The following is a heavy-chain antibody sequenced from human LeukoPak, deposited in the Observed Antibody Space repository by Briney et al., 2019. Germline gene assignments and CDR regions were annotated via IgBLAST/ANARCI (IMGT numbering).Heavy chain of an antibody. CDR1: GYTFTSYY. Sequence: GASVKVSCKASGYTFTSYYMHWVRQAPGQGLEWMGIINPSGGSTSYAQKFLGRVTMTRDMSTSTVYMELSSLRSEDTAVYNCARDVDYYDFWSGSQNWFDPWGQRTPVTVSS. J-gene: IGHJ5*02. CDR3: ARDVDYYDFWSGSQNWFDP. CDR2: INPSGGST. D-gene: IGHD3-3*01. V-gene: IGHV1-46*01.